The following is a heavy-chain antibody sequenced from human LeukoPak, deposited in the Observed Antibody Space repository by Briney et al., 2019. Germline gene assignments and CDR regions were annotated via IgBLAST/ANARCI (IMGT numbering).Heavy chain of an antibody. CDR1: GGSFSGYY. CDR2: VNHSGST. J-gene: IGHJ4*02. D-gene: IGHD6-13*01. V-gene: IGHV4-34*01. CDR3: ARAEQQLGTLDY. Sequence: SETLSLTCAVYGGSFSGYYWSWIRQPPGKGLEWIGEVNHSGSTNYNPSLKSRVTISVDTSKNQFSLKLSSVTAADTAVYYCARAEQQLGTLDYWGQGTLVTVSS.